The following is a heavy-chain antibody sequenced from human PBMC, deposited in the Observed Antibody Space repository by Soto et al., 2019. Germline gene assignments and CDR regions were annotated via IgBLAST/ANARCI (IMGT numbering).Heavy chain of an antibody. V-gene: IGHV1-46*01. CDR2: INPSGGST. J-gene: IGHJ4*02. CDR3: ARTSLDYICDY. CDR1: GYTFTSYY. D-gene: IGHD4-4*01. Sequence: QVQLVQSGAEVKKPGAAVQVSCKASGYTFTSYYIHWVRQAPGQGLEWMGVINPSGGSTTYAQRFQGRVTLTRDTSTTTVYMQLSSLSSGDTAVYYCARTSLDYICDYWGQGTLVTVSS.